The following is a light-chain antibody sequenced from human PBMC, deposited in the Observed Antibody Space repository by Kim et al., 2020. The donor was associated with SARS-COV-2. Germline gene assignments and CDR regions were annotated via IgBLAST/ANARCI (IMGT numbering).Light chain of an antibody. CDR2: DAS. CDR1: QSISSY. CDR3: VPRSSWPPMYP. J-gene: IGKJ2*01. Sequence: EFVLAQSPATMSLSPGERATLACRASQSISSYLAWYQHKPGQAPTLLIYDASYRAAGIPARFSGSGSGTDFTLTISSLEAEDFAIYYCVPRSSWPPMYPFGQGTKLEI. V-gene: IGKV3-11*01.